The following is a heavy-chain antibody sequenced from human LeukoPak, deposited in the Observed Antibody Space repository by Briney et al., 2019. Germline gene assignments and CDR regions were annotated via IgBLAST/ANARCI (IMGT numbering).Heavy chain of an antibody. Sequence: GGSLRLSCAASGFTFSSYGMHWVRQAPGKGLVWVAVIWYDGSNKYYADSVKGRFTISRDNSKNTLYLQMNSLRAEDTAVYYCAKGPGYSSSWYLAEEEDFDYWGQGTLVTVSS. CDR2: IWYDGSNK. CDR1: GFTFSSYG. V-gene: IGHV3-30*02. CDR3: AKGPGYSSSWYLAEEEDFDY. D-gene: IGHD6-13*01. J-gene: IGHJ4*02.